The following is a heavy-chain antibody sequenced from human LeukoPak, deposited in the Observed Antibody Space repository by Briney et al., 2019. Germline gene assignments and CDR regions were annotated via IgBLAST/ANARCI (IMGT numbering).Heavy chain of an antibody. J-gene: IGHJ4*02. CDR3: AKGVSPGVQAFDY. V-gene: IGHV3-23*01. D-gene: IGHD2/OR15-2a*01. CDR1: GFTLSGYA. Sequence: GGSLRLSCAASGFTLSGYAMRWVRQAPGKGLEWVSSISGSGGGTYYAGSVKGRFTISRDNSKNTLYLQTNSLRAEDTAVYYCAKGVSPGVQAFDYWGQGTLVTVSS. CDR2: ISGSGGGT.